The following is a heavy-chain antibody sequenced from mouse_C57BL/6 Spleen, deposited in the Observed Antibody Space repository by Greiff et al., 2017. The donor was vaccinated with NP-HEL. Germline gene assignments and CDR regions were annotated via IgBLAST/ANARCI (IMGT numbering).Heavy chain of an antibody. V-gene: IGHV1-52*01. CDR2: IDPSDSET. CDR1: GYTFTSYW. J-gene: IGHJ3*01. Sequence: VQLQQSGAELVRPGSSVKLSCKASGYTFTSYWMHWVKQRPIQGLEWIGNIDPSDSETHYNQKFKDKATLTVDKSSSTAYMQLSRLTSEDSAVYYCARDYGSSYVGWFAYWGQGTLVTVSA. CDR3: ARDYGSSYVGWFAY. D-gene: IGHD1-1*01.